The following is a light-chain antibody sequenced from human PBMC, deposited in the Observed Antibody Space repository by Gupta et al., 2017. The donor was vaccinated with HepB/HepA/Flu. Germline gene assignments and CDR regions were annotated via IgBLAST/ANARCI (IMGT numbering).Light chain of an antibody. CDR3: QHFDHYPLS. CDR1: PAIRSH. CDR2: SAS. V-gene: IGKV1-9*01. Sequence: DIQLTQSPSFLSASVGDTVTITCRASPAIRSHLAWHQQNSGRAPKLLISSASALQSGVPSRFNGSGSGTEFTLTISNRQPEDFATYYCQHFDHYPLSFGGGTKVAI. J-gene: IGKJ4*01.